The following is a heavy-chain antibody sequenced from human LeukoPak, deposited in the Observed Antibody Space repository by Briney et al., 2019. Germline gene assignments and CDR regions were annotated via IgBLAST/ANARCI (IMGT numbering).Heavy chain of an antibody. Sequence: PGGSLRLSCAASGFTFSSYAMSWVRQAPGMGLEWVSVIVGSGAGTYYADSVKGRFTVSRDNSKNTLYLQMNSLRAEDTAVYYCARDGDYSSSWIDYWGQGTLVTVSS. CDR2: IVGSGAGT. J-gene: IGHJ4*02. V-gene: IGHV3-23*01. CDR1: GFTFSSYA. CDR3: ARDGDYSSSWIDY. D-gene: IGHD6-6*01.